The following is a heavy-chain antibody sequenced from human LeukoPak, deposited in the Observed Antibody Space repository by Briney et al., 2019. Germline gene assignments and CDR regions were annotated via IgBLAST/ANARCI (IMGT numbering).Heavy chain of an antibody. CDR1: GYTFTYRY. J-gene: IGHJ6*02. CDR2: ITAFNGNT. CDR3: ARSRYYYDSSGYIYGMDV. Sequence: GASVKVTCNASGYTFTYRYLHWVRQAPGQALEWMGWITAFNGNTNYAQKFQDRVTITRDRSMSTAYMELSSLRSEDTAMYYCARSRYYYDSSGYIYGMDVWGQGTTVTVSS. D-gene: IGHD3-22*01. V-gene: IGHV1-45*02.